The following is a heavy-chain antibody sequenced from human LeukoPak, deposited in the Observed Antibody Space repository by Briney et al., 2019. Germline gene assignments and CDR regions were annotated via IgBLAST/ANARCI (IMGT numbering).Heavy chain of an antibody. Sequence: GGSLRLSCAASGFTFSSYSMNWVRQAPGKGLEWVSSTSSSSSYMYYADSVKGRFTISRDNAKNSLYLQMNSLRVEDTAVYYCAWPLYDSSGYYYVPPWYYGMDVWGQGATVTVSS. D-gene: IGHD3-22*01. CDR3: AWPLYDSSGYYYVPPWYYGMDV. V-gene: IGHV3-21*01. CDR2: TSSSSSYM. CDR1: GFTFSSYS. J-gene: IGHJ6*02.